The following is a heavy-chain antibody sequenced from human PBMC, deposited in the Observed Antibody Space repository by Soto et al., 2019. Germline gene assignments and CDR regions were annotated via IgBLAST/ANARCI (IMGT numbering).Heavy chain of an antibody. Sequence: GGSLRLSCAASGFTFSSYAMSWVRQAPGKGLEWVSAISGSGGSTYYADSVKGRFTISRDNSKNTLYLQMNSLRAEDTAVYYCAKDLTVTCGGDCYSVAFDIWGQGTMVTVSS. CDR1: GFTFSSYA. J-gene: IGHJ3*02. D-gene: IGHD2-21*02. CDR2: ISGSGGST. V-gene: IGHV3-23*01. CDR3: AKDLTVTCGGDCYSVAFDI.